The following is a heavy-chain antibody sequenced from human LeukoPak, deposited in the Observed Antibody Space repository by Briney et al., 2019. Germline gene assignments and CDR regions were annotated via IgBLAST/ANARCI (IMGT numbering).Heavy chain of an antibody. J-gene: IGHJ4*02. CDR1: GGTFSSYA. CDR3: ARVPTDSSSWYPVDY. Sequence: SVKVSCKASGGTFSSYAISWVRQAPGQGLEWMGGIIPIFGTANYAQKFQGRVTITADESTSTAYMELSSLRSEDTAVYYCARVPTDSSSWYPVDYWGQGTLVTVSS. V-gene: IGHV1-69*13. D-gene: IGHD6-13*01. CDR2: IIPIFGTA.